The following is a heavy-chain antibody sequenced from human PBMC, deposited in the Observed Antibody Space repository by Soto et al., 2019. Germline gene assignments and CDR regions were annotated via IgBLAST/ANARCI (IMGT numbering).Heavy chain of an antibody. J-gene: IGHJ4*02. CDR3: ARDRLVYYFDY. D-gene: IGHD6-6*01. V-gene: IGHV4-61*01. CDR2: IYYSGST. CDR1: GGSVSSGSYY. Sequence: WETLSLTCTVSGGSVSSGSYYWSWIRQPPGKGLEWIGYIYYSGSTNYNPSLKSRVTISVDTSKNQFSLKLSSVTAADTAVYYCARDRLVYYFDYWGQGTLVTVSS.